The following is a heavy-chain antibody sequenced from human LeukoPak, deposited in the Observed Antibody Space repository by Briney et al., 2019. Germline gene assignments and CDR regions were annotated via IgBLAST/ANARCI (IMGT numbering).Heavy chain of an antibody. Sequence: SETLSLTCTVSGGSISSYYWNWIRQPPGKGLEWIGYIYYSGSTNYNPSLKSRVTLSVDTSKNQFSLKLSSVTAADTAVYYCARGPPPDFDYWGRGTLVTVSS. J-gene: IGHJ4*02. V-gene: IGHV4-59*12. CDR2: IYYSGST. CDR3: ARGPPPDFDY. CDR1: GGSISSYY.